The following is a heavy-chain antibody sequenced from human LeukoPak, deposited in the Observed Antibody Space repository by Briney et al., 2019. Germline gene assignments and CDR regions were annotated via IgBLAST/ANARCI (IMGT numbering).Heavy chain of an antibody. CDR1: GFTFSSYA. D-gene: IGHD1-26*01. CDR2: ISGSGDNT. V-gene: IGHV3-23*01. CDR3: ATWASGSYPFDS. J-gene: IGHJ4*02. Sequence: GGSLRLSCAASGFTFSSYAMRWVRQAPGKGLEWVSLISGSGDNTYYADSAKGRFTISRDNPKNTLYLQVSSLRAEDTAIYYCATWASGSYPFDSWGQGTLVTVSS.